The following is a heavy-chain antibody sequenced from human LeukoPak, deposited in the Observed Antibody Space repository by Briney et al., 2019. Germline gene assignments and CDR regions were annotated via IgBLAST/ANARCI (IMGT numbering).Heavy chain of an antibody. J-gene: IGHJ4*02. Sequence: SETLSLTCTVSGGSISSGSYYWSWIRQPAGKGLEWIGRIYTSGSTNYNPSLKSRVTMSVDTSKNQFSLKLSSVTAADTAVYYCARVICSGGSCRFDYWGQGTLVTVSS. CDR1: GGSISSGSYY. V-gene: IGHV4-61*02. D-gene: IGHD2-15*01. CDR2: IYTSGST. CDR3: ARVICSGGSCRFDY.